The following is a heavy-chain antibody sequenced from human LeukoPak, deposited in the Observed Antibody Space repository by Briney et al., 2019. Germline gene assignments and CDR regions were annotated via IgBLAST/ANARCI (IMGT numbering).Heavy chain of an antibody. Sequence: GGSLRLSCAASGFTFDDYGMNWVRQAPGKGLEWVSGINWNGGSTGYADSVKGRFTISRDNAKNSPYLQMNSLRAEDTALYYCARVYELREEDYYYYYMDVWGEGTTVTVSS. D-gene: IGHD5/OR15-5a*01. J-gene: IGHJ6*03. CDR1: GFTFDDYG. V-gene: IGHV3-20*04. CDR3: ARVYELREEDYYYYYMDV. CDR2: INWNGGST.